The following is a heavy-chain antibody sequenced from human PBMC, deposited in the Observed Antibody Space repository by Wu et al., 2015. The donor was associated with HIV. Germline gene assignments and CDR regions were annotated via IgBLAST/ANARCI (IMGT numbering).Heavy chain of an antibody. CDR1: GGTFSRSG. V-gene: IGHV1-69*10. CDR3: ARERVDYDSAGYRAHRGYYFDY. J-gene: IGHJ4*02. Sequence: VQLVQSGAEVRKPGSSVKVSCKASGGTFSRSGFSWVRQAPGQGPEWLGVINPRTDSTTYAQSFEARLTIARDTSKNTIYMQLSGLKSDDTAKYFCARERVDYDSAGYRAHRGYYFDYWGQGTLVIVSS. D-gene: IGHD3-22*01. CDR2: INPRTDST.